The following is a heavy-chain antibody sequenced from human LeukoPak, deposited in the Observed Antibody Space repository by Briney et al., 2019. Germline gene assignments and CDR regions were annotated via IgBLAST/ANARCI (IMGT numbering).Heavy chain of an antibody. D-gene: IGHD1-14*01. Sequence: ASVKVSSKASGGTFSSYAISWVRQAPGQGLEWMGRIIPIFGTANYAQKFQGRVTITTDESTSTAYMELSSLRSEDTAVYYCARVSHRGAFDIWGQGTMVTVSS. CDR1: GGTFSSYA. J-gene: IGHJ3*02. CDR2: IIPIFGTA. V-gene: IGHV1-69*05. CDR3: ARVSHRGAFDI.